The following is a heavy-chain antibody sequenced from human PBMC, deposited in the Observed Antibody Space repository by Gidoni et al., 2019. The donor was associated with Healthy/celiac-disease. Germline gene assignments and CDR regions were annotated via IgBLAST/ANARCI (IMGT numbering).Heavy chain of an antibody. Sequence: EVQLVESGGGLVKPGGSLRLSCAASGFPFGSYSMHWVRQAPGKGLEWVSSISSSSSYIYYADSVKGRFTISRDNAKNSLYLQMNSLRAEDTAVYYCARWGADYDILTGYWDYFDYWGQGTLVTVSS. J-gene: IGHJ4*02. CDR2: ISSSSSYI. CDR3: ARWGADYDILTGYWDYFDY. V-gene: IGHV3-21*01. CDR1: GFPFGSYS. D-gene: IGHD3-9*01.